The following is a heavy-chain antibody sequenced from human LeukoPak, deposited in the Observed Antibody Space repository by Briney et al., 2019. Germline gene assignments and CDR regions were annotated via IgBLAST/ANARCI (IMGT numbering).Heavy chain of an antibody. D-gene: IGHD3-10*01. CDR3: AREGASSMVRGVIGY. J-gene: IGHJ4*02. V-gene: IGHV3-23*01. CDR2: ISGSGGST. CDR1: GFTFSSYA. Sequence: PGGSLRLSCAASGFTFSSYAMSWVRQAPGKGLEWVSAISGSGGSTYYADSVKGRFTISRDNSKNTLYLQMNSLRVEDTAVYYCAREGASSMVRGVIGYWGPGTLVTVSS.